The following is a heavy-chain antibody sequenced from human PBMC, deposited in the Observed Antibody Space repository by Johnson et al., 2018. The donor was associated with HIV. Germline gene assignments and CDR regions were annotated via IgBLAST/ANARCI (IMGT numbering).Heavy chain of an antibody. CDR3: AREGGYSGRYYGHDAFDI. Sequence: VQLVESGGGVVQPGRSLRLSCAASELTFDGYDMSWVRQAPGKGLEWVSGINWNGGSTVYADSVKGRFTISRDNAKKSLFLQMNSLKAEDTAFYYCAREGGYSGRYYGHDAFDIWGQGTMVTVSS. CDR2: INWNGGST. D-gene: IGHD1-26*01. J-gene: IGHJ3*02. CDR1: ELTFDGYD. V-gene: IGHV3-20*04.